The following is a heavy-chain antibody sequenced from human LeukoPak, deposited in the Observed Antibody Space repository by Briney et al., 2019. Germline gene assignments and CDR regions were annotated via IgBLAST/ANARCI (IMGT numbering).Heavy chain of an antibody. CDR3: ARATLWFGELSQYYGMDV. CDR2: IYSGGST. V-gene: IGHV3-66*01. J-gene: IGHJ6*02. CDR1: GFTVSSNY. Sequence: GGSPRLSCAASGFTVSSNYMSWVRQAPGKGLEWVSVIYSGGSTYYADSVKGRFTISRDNSKNTLYLQMNSLRAEDTAVYYCARATLWFGELSQYYGMDVWGQGTTVTVSS. D-gene: IGHD3-10*01.